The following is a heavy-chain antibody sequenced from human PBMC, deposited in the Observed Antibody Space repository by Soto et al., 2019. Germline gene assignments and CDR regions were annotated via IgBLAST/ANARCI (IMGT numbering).Heavy chain of an antibody. CDR1: GYTFTSHG. V-gene: IGHV1-18*01. CDR2: ISAYNGNT. D-gene: IGHD2-2*01. J-gene: IGHJ6*02. CDR3: ARARWNSPILVVVPAAPNDYCYYGMDI. Sequence: ASVKVSCKASGYTFTSHGISWVRQAPGQGLEWMGWISAYNGNTNYAQKLQGRVTMTTDTSTSTAYMELRSLRSDDTAVYYCARARWNSPILVVVPAAPNDYCYYGMDIWGQGTTVTLSS.